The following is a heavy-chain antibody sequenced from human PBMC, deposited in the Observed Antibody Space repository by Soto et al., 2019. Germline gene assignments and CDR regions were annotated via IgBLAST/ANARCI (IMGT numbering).Heavy chain of an antibody. D-gene: IGHD1-1*01. CDR3: VKAGTMAGTGTTPRSFDI. J-gene: IGHJ3*02. CDR2: ISFDGSNQ. V-gene: IGHV3-30*18. CDR1: GFQFNAYG. Sequence: GGSLRLSCEASGFQFNAYGMHWVRQARGNGLEWVAVISFDGSNQYYEESVKGRFTISRDNSKNTLYLQMDSLRAEDTAVYFCVKAGTMAGTGTTPRSFDIWGRGTMVTVSS.